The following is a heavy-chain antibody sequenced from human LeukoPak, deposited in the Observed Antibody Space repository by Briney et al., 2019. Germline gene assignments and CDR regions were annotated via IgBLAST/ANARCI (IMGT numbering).Heavy chain of an antibody. CDR1: GFTFSSYS. V-gene: IGHV3-53*01. CDR3: VRGLSGVSSWYFDL. D-gene: IGHD7-27*01. J-gene: IGHJ2*01. CDR2: LHSGGHT. Sequence: GRSLRLSCAASGFTFSSYSMNWVRQAPGKGLVWVSALHSGGHTFYADSVRGRFTISRDISKNTLYLQMNNLGAEDTALYYCVRGLSGVSSWYFDLWGRGTLISV.